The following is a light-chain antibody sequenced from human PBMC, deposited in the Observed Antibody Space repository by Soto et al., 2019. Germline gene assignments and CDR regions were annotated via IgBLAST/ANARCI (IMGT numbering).Light chain of an antibody. CDR3: QQYNNWPFS. CDR2: DAS. CDR1: QSVSSY. J-gene: IGKJ5*01. Sequence: EIVLTQSPATLSFSPGERATLSCRASQSVSSYLAWYQQKPGQAPRLLIYDASNRATGIPARFSATGSETDFTLTISGLQSEDSAVYFCQQYNNWPFSFGQGTRLEIK. V-gene: IGKV3-11*01.